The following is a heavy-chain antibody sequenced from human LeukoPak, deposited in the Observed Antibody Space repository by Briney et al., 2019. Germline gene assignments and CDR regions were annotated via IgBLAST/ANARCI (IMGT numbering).Heavy chain of an antibody. D-gene: IGHD3-3*01. CDR1: GFTFSSYA. J-gene: IGHJ4*02. V-gene: IGHV3-30*01. CDR2: ISYDGSNK. CDR3: ARDGISGYFDY. Sequence: GRSLRLSCAASGFTFSSYAMHWVRQAPGKGLEWVAVISYDGSNKYYADSVKGRFTISRDNSKNTLYLQMNSLRAEDTAVYYCARDGISGYFDYWGQGTLVTVSS.